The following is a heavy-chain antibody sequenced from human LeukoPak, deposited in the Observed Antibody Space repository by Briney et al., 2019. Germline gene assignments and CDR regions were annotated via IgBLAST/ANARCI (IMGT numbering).Heavy chain of an antibody. V-gene: IGHV3-7*01. Sequence: PGRSLRLSCAASGFTFSSYWMSWVRQAPGKGLEWVANIKQDGNKDNHVDSVKGRFTISRDNAKNSLFLQMNSLRAEDTAVYYCARDVSGGTLDYWGQGTLVTVSS. CDR1: GFTFSSYW. CDR3: ARDVSGGTLDY. J-gene: IGHJ4*02. CDR2: IKQDGNKD. D-gene: IGHD3-16*01.